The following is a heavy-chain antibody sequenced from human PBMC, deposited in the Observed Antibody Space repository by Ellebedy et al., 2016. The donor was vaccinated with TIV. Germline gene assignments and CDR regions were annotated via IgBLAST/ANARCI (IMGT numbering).Heavy chain of an antibody. CDR2: FDPEEGDT. CDR3: ATLGPSVYSTYNWFDP. V-gene: IGHV1-24*01. J-gene: IGHJ5*02. D-gene: IGHD6-13*01. Sequence: ASVKVSCKVSGYTLTELSMHWVRQAPGKGLEWMGGFDPEEGDTIYAQKFQGRVTMTEDTSTDTAYMELSSLRSEDTAVYHCATLGPSVYSTYNWFDPWGQGTLVTVSS. CDR1: GYTLTELS.